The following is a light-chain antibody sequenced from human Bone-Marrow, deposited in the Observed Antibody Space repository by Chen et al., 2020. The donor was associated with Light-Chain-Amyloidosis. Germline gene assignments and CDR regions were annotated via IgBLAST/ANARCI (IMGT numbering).Light chain of an antibody. Sequence: SVLTQPPSVSAAPGQKVTISCSGSSSNIGNNYVSWYQQLPGTAPKLLIYDNNKRPSGIPDRFSGSKSGTSATLGITGPQTGDEADYYCGTWDSSLSAGVFGGGTKLTVL. CDR2: DNN. V-gene: IGLV1-51*01. CDR1: SSNIGNNY. CDR3: GTWDSSLSAGV. J-gene: IGLJ3*02.